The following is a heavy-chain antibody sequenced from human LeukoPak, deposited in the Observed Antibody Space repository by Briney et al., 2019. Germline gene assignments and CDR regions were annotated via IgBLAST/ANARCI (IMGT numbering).Heavy chain of an antibody. J-gene: IGHJ4*02. CDR3: ARGEDYGDPY. D-gene: IGHD4-17*01. CDR1: GFTFSSYW. CDR2: VNTDGSST. V-gene: IGHV3-74*01. Sequence: AGGSLRLSCTASGFTFSSYWMHWVRQAPGRGLEGVSRVNTDGSSTTYADFVKGRFTISRDNAKNTLYLQMNSLRVEDTAVYYSARGEDYGDPYWGQGTLVTVSS.